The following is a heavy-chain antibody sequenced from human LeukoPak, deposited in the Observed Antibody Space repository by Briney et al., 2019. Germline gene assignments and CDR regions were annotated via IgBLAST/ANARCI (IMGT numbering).Heavy chain of an antibody. CDR1: GFTFSSYW. V-gene: IGHV3-64*01. Sequence: GGSLRLSCAASGFTFSSYWMHWVRQAPGKGLEYVSAISSNGGSTYYANSVKGRFTISRDNSKNTLYLQMGSLRAEDMAVYYCARGYSSSATPRFDYWGQGTLVTVSS. CDR3: ARGYSSSATPRFDY. J-gene: IGHJ4*02. D-gene: IGHD6-6*01. CDR2: ISSNGGST.